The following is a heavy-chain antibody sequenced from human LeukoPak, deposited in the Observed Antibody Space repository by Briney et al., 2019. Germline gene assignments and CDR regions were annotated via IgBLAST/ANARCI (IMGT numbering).Heavy chain of an antibody. D-gene: IGHD1-26*01. CDR3: ARVSSGGGQSTYFDY. V-gene: IGHV3-13*01. J-gene: IGHJ4*02. Sequence: GGSLRLSCVASGFTFSSHDMHWVRQATGKGLEWVSAIDTAGDTYYPDSVKGRFTISRENAKNSLYLQLNSLRAGDTAAYYCARVSSGGGQSTYFDYWGRGTLVTVSS. CDR1: GFTFSSHD. CDR2: IDTAGDT.